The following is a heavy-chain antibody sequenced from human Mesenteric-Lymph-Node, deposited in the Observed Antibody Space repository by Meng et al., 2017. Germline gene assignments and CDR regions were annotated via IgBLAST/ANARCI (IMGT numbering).Heavy chain of an antibody. D-gene: IGHD3-22*01. J-gene: IGHJ4*02. CDR1: GGSISSYY. V-gene: IGHV4-4*07. CDR3: ARGSYFSPNINYDSSGYYYDVLDY. CDR2: IYTSGST. Sequence: GSLRLSCTVSGGSISSYYWSWIRQPAGKGLEWIGRIYTSGSTNYNPSLKSRVTMSVDTSKNQFSLKLSSVTAADTAVYYCARGSYFSPNINYDSSGYYYDVLDYWGQGTLVTVSS.